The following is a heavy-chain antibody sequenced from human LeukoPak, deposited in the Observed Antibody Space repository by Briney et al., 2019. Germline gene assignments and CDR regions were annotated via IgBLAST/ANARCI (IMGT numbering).Heavy chain of an antibody. Sequence: GGSLRLSCTVSGFTVSSNSMSWVRQAPGKGLEWVSFIYSGTIHYSDSVKGRFTISRDNSKNTLYLQMNSLRAEDTAVYYCARHRSLDWKWELLLIFDCWGQVTLVTVSS. V-gene: IGHV3-53*01. CDR2: IYSGTI. D-gene: IGHD1-26*01. CDR1: GFTVSSNS. CDR3: ARHRSLDWKWELLLIFDC. J-gene: IGHJ4*02.